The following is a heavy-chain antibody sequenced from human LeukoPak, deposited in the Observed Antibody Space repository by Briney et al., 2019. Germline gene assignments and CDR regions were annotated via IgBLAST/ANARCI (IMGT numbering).Heavy chain of an antibody. CDR2: ISGSGDNT. CDR3: AKDERNWNYNLASQTYD. V-gene: IGHV3-23*01. Sequence: GGSLRLSCAASGFTFNNYAMSWVRQAPGKGLEWVSGISGSGDNTYYADSVKGRFTISRDNSKNTLYLQMNSLRAEDTAVYYCAKDERNWNYNLASQTYDWGQGTLVTVSS. D-gene: IGHD1-7*01. J-gene: IGHJ4*02. CDR1: GFTFNNYA.